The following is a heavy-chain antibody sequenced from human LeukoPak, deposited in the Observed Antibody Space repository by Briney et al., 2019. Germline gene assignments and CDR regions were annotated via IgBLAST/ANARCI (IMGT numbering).Heavy chain of an antibody. Sequence: SETLSLTCTVSGDSINNNIYYWACIRQPPGKGLEWIVNIYFTGTTSYSASLKSRVTISVDTPKSQYSLKLSSVSAADTAVYYCARQFRSSHVYYYYYGFDVWGQGATVTVSS. V-gene: IGHV4-39*01. D-gene: IGHD6-6*01. J-gene: IGHJ6*02. CDR2: IYFTGTT. CDR1: GDSINNNIYY. CDR3: ARQFRSSHVYYYYYGFDV.